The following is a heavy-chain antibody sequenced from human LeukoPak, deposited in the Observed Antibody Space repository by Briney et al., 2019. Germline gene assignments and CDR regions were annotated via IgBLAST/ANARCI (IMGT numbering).Heavy chain of an antibody. CDR1: GFTFSSYW. V-gene: IGHV3-7*01. Sequence: GGSLRLSCAASGFTFSSYWMSWVRQAPGKGLEWVANIKQDGSEKYYVDSVKGRFTISRDNAKNSLYLQMNSLRAEDTAVYYCARLIWSGYYSMIYYYYYYMDVWGKGTTVTVSS. J-gene: IGHJ6*03. D-gene: IGHD3-3*01. CDR2: IKQDGSEK. CDR3: ARLIWSGYYSMIYYYYYYMDV.